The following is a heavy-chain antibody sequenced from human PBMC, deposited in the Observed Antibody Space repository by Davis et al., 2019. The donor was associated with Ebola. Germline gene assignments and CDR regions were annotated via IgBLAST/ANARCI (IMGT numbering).Heavy chain of an antibody. V-gene: IGHV3-7*01. CDR1: GFTFSSYW. CDR2: IKQDGSEK. Sequence: GESLKISCAASGFTFSSYWMSWVRQAPGKGLEWVANIKQDGSEKYYVDSVKGRFTISRDNAKNSLYLQMNSLSAEDTAVYYCARDNYDILTGYFDYWGQGTLVTVSS. D-gene: IGHD3-9*01. CDR3: ARDNYDILTGYFDY. J-gene: IGHJ4*02.